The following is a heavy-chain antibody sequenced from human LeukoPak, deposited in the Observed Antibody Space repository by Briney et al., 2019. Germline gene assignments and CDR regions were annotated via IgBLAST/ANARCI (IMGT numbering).Heavy chain of an antibody. CDR2: ISAYNGNT. Sequence: ASVKVSCKASGYTFTSYGISWVRQAPGQGLEWMGWISAYNGNTNYAQKLQGRVTMTTDTSTSTAYMELRSLRSEDTAVYYCARDLYLYGSGSYKYWGQGTLVTVSS. CDR1: GYTFTSYG. D-gene: IGHD3-10*01. CDR3: ARDLYLYGSGSYKY. J-gene: IGHJ4*02. V-gene: IGHV1-18*01.